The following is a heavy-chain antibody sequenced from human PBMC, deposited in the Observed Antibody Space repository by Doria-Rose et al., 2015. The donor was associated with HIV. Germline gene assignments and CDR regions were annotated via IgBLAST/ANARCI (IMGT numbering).Heavy chain of an antibody. Sequence: VQLVESGGGLVQPGGSLRPSCAASGFTFSTYWMHWVRQAPGKGLEWVANIKQDGSEKYNVESVKARFTISRDNAKNSLYLQMNSLRAEDTAVYYCARRYFDYWGQGTLVTVSS. CDR2: IKQDGSEK. V-gene: IGHV3-7*03. J-gene: IGHJ4*02. CDR1: GFTFSTYW. CDR3: ARRYFDY.